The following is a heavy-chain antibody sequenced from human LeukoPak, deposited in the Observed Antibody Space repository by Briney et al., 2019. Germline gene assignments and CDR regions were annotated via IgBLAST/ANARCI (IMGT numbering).Heavy chain of an antibody. CDR1: GFTFSTYE. CDR3: TRDRYSSGPVVAFDI. J-gene: IGHJ3*02. CDR2: ISSSGSTR. V-gene: IGHV3-48*03. Sequence: GGSLRLSCAASGFTFSTYEMNWVRQAPGKGLEWISYISSSGSTRYYADSVMGRFTISRDNAENSLFLQMNSLKVDDTAVYYCTRDRYSSGPVVAFDIWGQGTMLTVSS. D-gene: IGHD6-25*01.